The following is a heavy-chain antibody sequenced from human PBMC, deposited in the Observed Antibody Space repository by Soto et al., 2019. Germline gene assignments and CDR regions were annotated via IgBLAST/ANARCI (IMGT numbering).Heavy chain of an antibody. CDR1: GGSISSSSYY. Sequence: SETLSLTCTVSGGSISSSSYYWGWIRQPPGKGLEWIGSIYYSGSTYYNPSLKSRVTISVDTSKNQFSLKLSSVTAADTAVYYCARHIGLGPYYYYYYMDVWGKGTTVTVSS. V-gene: IGHV4-39*01. J-gene: IGHJ6*03. CDR2: IYYSGST. CDR3: ARHIGLGPYYYYYYMDV. D-gene: IGHD3-16*01.